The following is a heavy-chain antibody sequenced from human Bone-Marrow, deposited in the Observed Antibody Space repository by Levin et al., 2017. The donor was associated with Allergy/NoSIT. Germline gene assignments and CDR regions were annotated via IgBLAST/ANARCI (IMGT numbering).Heavy chain of an antibody. V-gene: IGHV3-30*18. D-gene: IGHD6-19*01. CDR1: GFSFSSYA. CDR2: ISYAGSSE. J-gene: IGHJ4*02. Sequence: GESLKISCAASGFSFSSYAMYWVRQAPGKGLEWVALISYAGSSEYYADSVKGRFTISRDNSKNTLYLQMKSLRAEDTAVYYCAKLAGILDYWGQGTLVTVSS. CDR3: AKLAGILDY.